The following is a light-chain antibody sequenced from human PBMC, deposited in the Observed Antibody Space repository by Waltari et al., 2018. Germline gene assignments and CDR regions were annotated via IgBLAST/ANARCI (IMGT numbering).Light chain of an antibody. J-gene: IGLJ2*01. CDR1: SSNIGSNY. CDR2: RKN. V-gene: IGLV1-47*01. CDR3: AAWDDSLTGSVL. Sequence: QSVLTQPPSASGAPGQRVTISCSGSSSNIGSNYVFWYQQLPGTAPKLLIHRKNQRPSGVPDRFSGCKSGTSASLAISGLRPEDEAVYYCAAWDDSLTGSVLFGGGTKLTVL.